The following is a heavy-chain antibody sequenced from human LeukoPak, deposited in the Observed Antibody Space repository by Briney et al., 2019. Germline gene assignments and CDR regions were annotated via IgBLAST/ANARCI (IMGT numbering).Heavy chain of an antibody. CDR1: GLTFSSYW. J-gene: IGHJ4*02. CDR2: IKQDGSEK. CDR3: ARGVGSGWYYYFDY. V-gene: IGHV3-7*01. D-gene: IGHD6-19*01. Sequence: GGSLRLSCAASGLTFSSYWMSWVRQAPGKGLEWVANIKQDGSEKYYVDSVKGRFTISRDNAKNSLYLQMNSLRAEDTAVYYCARGVGSGWYYYFDYWGQGTLVTVSS.